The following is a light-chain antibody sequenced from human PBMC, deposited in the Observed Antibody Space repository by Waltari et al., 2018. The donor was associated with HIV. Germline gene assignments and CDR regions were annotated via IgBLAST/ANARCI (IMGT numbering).Light chain of an antibody. J-gene: IGKJ2*01. CDR1: QSVLYSSSNKNS. CDR3: QQYYNTPYT. CDR2: WAA. V-gene: IGKV4-1*01. Sequence: DIVMTQSPDSLTVSLGERATINCKSSQSVLYSSSNKNSLAWYQQKPGQPPKLLIYWAATREPGVPDRFSGSGSGTVFTEDVAAYYCQQYYNTPYTFGQGTKLEIK.